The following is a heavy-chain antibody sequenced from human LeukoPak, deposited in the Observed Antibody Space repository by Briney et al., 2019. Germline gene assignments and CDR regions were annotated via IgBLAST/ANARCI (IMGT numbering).Heavy chain of an antibody. J-gene: IGHJ4*02. D-gene: IGHD3-22*01. Sequence: PGGSLRLSCAASGFTFSDAWMSWVRQAPGKGVEWVGRIKSKTDGRTTDYAAPVKGRFTISRDDSKNTLYLQMNSLKIEDTAVYYCARYYGDSGSQYYFDYWGQGTLVTVSS. CDR2: IKSKTDGRTT. CDR1: GFTFSDAW. V-gene: IGHV3-15*01. CDR3: ARYYGDSGSQYYFDY.